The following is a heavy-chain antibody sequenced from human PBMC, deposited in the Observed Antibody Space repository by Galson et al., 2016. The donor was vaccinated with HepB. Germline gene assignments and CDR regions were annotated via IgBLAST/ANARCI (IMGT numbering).Heavy chain of an antibody. Sequence: SLRLSCAASGFIFSAYAMHWVRQAPGKGLEWVAMISYDGNNEYFADSVKGRFTISRDNLRNTLYLQLDSLRAEDTALYYCTRDGYNHIAFDIWGRGTMVTVSS. CDR3: TRDGYNHIAFDI. V-gene: IGHV3-30-3*01. D-gene: IGHD5-24*01. CDR2: ISYDGNNE. J-gene: IGHJ3*02. CDR1: GFIFSAYA.